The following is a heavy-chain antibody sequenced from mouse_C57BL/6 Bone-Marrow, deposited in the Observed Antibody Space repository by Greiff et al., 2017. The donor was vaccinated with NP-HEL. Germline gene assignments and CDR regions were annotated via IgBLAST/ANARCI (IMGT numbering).Heavy chain of an antibody. CDR3: AVSGQRRGGAMDY. CDR1: GYTFTTYP. CDR2: FHPYNDDT. V-gene: IGHV1-47*01. J-gene: IGHJ4*01. Sequence: VQLQESGAELVKPGASVKMSCKASGYTFTTYPIEWMKQNHGKSLEWIGNFHPYNDDTKYNEKFKGKATLTVEKSSSTVYLELSRLTSVDSAVDYCAVSGQRRGGAMDYWGQGTSVTVSS. D-gene: IGHD3-2*02.